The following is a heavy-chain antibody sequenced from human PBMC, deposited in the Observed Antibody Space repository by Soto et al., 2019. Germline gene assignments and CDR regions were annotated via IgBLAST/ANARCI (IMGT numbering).Heavy chain of an antibody. Sequence: ASGKVSCKASGGTFSSYAISWVRQAPGQGLEWMGGIIPIFGTANYAQKFQGRVTITADKSTSTAYMELSSLRSEDTAVYYCARHQNSPSYYYYGMDVWGQGTTVTVSS. J-gene: IGHJ6*02. V-gene: IGHV1-69*06. D-gene: IGHD2-2*01. CDR2: IIPIFGTA. CDR3: ARHQNSPSYYYYGMDV. CDR1: GGTFSSYA.